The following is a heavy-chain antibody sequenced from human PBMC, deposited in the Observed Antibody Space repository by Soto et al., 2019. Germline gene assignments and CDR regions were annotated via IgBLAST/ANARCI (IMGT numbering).Heavy chain of an antibody. CDR3: AREGDYYYYYGMDV. V-gene: IGHV1-69*02. CDR2: IIPILGIA. J-gene: IGHJ6*02. D-gene: IGHD3-16*01. CDR1: GGTFSSYT. Sequence: GASVKVSCKASGGTFSSYTISWVRQAPGQGLEWMGRIIPILGIANYAQKFQGRVTITANKSTSTAYMELSRLRSDDTAVYYCAREGDYYYYYGMDVWGQGTTVTVSS.